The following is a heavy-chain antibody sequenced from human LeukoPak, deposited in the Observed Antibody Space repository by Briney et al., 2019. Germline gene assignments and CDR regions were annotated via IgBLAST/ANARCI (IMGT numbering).Heavy chain of an antibody. Sequence: GGPLTLSCAASGFTFSSFDMHWLRQAPGKGLVGVVYIRYEGSKNSYADSVKVRFTISRDTSKTTLYLQMNSLRAEDTSVYYCEKDPGDYDQHFDHWGQGTLVTVSS. CDR2: IRYEGSKN. J-gene: IGHJ4*02. D-gene: IGHD3-16*01. V-gene: IGHV3-30*02. CDR1: GFTFSSFD. CDR3: EKDPGDYDQHFDH.